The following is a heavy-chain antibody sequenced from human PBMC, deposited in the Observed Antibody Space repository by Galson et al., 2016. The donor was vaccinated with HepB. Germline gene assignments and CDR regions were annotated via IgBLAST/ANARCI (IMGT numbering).Heavy chain of an antibody. CDR2: TYYRSKWCN. CDR3: ARLIATDDLYGVDV. V-gene: IGHV6-1*01. Sequence: CAISGDSVSSNSAAWNWIRQSPSRGLEWLGRTYYRSKWCNDYAVSVKGRITVSSDTSKNQFSLHLNSVTPEDTAVYYCARLIATDDLYGVDVWGQGTTVTVSS. D-gene: IGHD6-13*01. J-gene: IGHJ6*02. CDR1: GDSVSSNSAA.